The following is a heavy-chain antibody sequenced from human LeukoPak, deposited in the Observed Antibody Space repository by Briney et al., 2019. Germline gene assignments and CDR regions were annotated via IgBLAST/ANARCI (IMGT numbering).Heavy chain of an antibody. Sequence: GGSLRLSCAASGFTFSRYDMHWVRQATGKGLEWVSLIGSAGDTYFADSVKGRFTISRDSSKNTVYLQMNSLRAEDTAVYYCARYCSGGRCYSGLDPWGQGALVTVSS. D-gene: IGHD2-15*01. V-gene: IGHV3-13*04. CDR3: ARYCSGGRCYSGLDP. CDR2: IGSAGDT. J-gene: IGHJ5*02. CDR1: GFTFSRYD.